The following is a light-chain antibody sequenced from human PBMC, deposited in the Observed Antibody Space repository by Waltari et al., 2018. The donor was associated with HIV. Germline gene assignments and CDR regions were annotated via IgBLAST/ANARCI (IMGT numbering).Light chain of an antibody. CDR2: TTS. CDR1: QSVGSS. V-gene: IGKV3-20*01. Sequence: ESVLTQSPGTLSLSPGERATLSCRASQSVGSSLACYRQKPGQAPKILIYTTSFRATGIPDRFSGSGSGTDFTLTINRLEPEDSAFYYCQQFGHSFTFGGGTKLEIK. CDR3: QQFGHSFT. J-gene: IGKJ4*01.